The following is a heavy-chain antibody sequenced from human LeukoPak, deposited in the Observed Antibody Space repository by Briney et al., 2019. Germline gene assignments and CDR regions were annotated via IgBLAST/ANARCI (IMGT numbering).Heavy chain of an antibody. CDR3: ARARYANAWYAFDI. D-gene: IGHD2-2*01. V-gene: IGHV4-59*02. Sequence: SETLSLTCTVSGGSVSSYYWRWIRRPPGRGLEWIAYLSHSGSSDSNPSLTSRVTTLVDTSKNQFSLKLTSVTAADTAVYYCARARYANAWYAFDIWGHGTMVTVSS. CDR1: GGSVSSYY. J-gene: IGHJ3*02. CDR2: LSHSGSS.